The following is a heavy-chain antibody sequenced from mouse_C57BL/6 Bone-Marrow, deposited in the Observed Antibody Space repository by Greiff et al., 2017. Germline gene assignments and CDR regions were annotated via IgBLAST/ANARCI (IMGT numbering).Heavy chain of an antibody. V-gene: IGHV1-50*01. CDR2: IDPSDSYT. CDR3: ARGGVITRD. Sequence: SSKASGYTFTSYWMQWVKQRPGQGLEWIGEIDPSDSYTNYNQKFKGKATLTVDTSSSTAYMQLSSLTSEDSAVYYCARGGVITRDWGQGTLVTVSA. CDR1: GYTFTSYW. D-gene: IGHD1-1*01. J-gene: IGHJ3*01.